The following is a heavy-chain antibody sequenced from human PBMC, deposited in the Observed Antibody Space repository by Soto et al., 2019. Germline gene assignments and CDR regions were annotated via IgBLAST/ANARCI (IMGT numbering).Heavy chain of an antibody. D-gene: IGHD3-16*01. J-gene: IGHJ5*02. Sequence: GGSLRLSCTASGFSFSTHAMSWVRQAPGKGLEWVSSISSGGTTTFYAASVEGRFTISRDKSKNTLYLQMNSLRADDTAVYYCXGEGXSIXRWFGRKFDPWGQGTQVTVS. V-gene: IGHV3-23*01. CDR2: ISSGGTTT. CDR1: GFSFSTHA. CDR3: XGEGXSIXRWFGRKFDP.